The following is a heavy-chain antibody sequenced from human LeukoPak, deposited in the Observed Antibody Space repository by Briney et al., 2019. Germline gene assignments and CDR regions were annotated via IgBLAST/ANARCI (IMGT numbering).Heavy chain of an antibody. CDR1: GYTFTGYY. D-gene: IGHD2-2*01. CDR3: ARGLGYCSSTSCPSGY. J-gene: IGHJ4*02. Sequence: ASVKVSCKASGYTFTGYYMHWVRQAPGQGLEWMGWINPNSGGTNYAQKFQGRVTMTRDTSISTAYMELSRLRSDDTALYYCARGLGYCSSTSCPSGYWGQGTLVTVSS. V-gene: IGHV1-2*02. CDR2: INPNSGGT.